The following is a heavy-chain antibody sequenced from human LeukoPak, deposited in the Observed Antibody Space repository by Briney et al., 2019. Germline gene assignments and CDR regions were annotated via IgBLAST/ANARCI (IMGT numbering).Heavy chain of an antibody. CDR3: ARENPLSFMVRGVILWFDP. V-gene: IGHV1-2*02. D-gene: IGHD3-10*01. CDR1: GYTFTGYY. J-gene: IGHJ5*02. Sequence: GASVKVSCKASGYTFTGYYMHWVRQAPGQGLEWMGWINPNSGGTNCAQKFQGRVTMTRDTSISTAYMELSRLRSDDTAVYYCARENPLSFMVRGVILWFDPWGQGTLVTVSS. CDR2: INPNSGGT.